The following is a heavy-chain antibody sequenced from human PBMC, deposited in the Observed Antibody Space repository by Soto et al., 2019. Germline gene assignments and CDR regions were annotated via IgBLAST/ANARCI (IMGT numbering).Heavy chain of an antibody. J-gene: IGHJ6*02. CDR2: ISGYDGRT. V-gene: IGHV1-18*01. D-gene: IGHD2-21*02. CDR3: AREGDVPYYYYGMDV. Sequence: QVHLVQSGAEVKKPGASVKVSCKTSGYTFTRYGISWVRQAPGQGLERLGWISGYDGRTNLAQKVQDRVTMTTDTSTSTVYMELRSLRSDDTALYYCAREGDVPYYYYGMDVWGQGTTVTVSS. CDR1: GYTFTRYG.